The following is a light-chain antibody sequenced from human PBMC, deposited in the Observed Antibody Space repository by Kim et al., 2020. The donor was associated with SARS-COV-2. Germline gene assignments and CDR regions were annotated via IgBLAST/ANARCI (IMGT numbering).Light chain of an antibody. CDR3: AAWDDSLNWL. CDR2: STT. Sequence: QSVLTQPPSASGTPGQRVTISCSGSNSNIGRNFVYWYQQLPGTAPKLLIYSTTQRPSGVPDRFSGSKSGTSASLAISGLRSDDEADYYCAAWDDSLNWLFGGGTQLTVL. CDR1: NSNIGRNF. J-gene: IGLJ3*02. V-gene: IGLV1-47*02.